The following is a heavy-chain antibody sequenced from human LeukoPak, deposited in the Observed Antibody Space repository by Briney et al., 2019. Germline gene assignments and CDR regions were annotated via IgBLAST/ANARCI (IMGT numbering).Heavy chain of an antibody. D-gene: IGHD4-17*01. V-gene: IGHV1-69*05. Sequence: SVKVSCKASGGTFSSYAISWVRQAPGQGLEWIGGIIPIFGTANYAQKFQGRVTITTDESTSTAYMELSSLRSEDTAVYYCARASRPGDYGDNRFDYWGQGTLVTVSS. CDR2: IIPIFGTA. CDR3: ARASRPGDYGDNRFDY. J-gene: IGHJ4*02. CDR1: GGTFSSYA.